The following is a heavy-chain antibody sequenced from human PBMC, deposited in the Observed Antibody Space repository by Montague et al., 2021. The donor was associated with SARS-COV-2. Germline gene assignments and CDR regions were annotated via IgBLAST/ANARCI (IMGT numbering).Heavy chain of an antibody. J-gene: IGHJ2*01. CDR3: ARGQTYDILTGYDDWYFDL. CDR2: VLYGGTDK. D-gene: IGHD3-9*01. CDR1: GFIFSHDA. V-gene: IGHV3-33*01. Sequence: SLRLSCAASGFIFSHDAMHWVRQAPGKGLEWVALVLYGGTDKYYADSVKGRFTISRDNSKNTLHLQMNGLRAEDTALYYCARGQTYDILTGYDDWYFDLWGRGTLVTVSS.